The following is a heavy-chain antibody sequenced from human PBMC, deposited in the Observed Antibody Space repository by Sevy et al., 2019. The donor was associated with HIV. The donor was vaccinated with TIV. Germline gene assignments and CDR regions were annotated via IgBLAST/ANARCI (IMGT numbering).Heavy chain of an antibody. CDR2: IYPGDSDT. J-gene: IGHJ6*02. CDR3: ARFGSYRLAYYGMDV. Sequence: GESLKISCKGSGYSFTNYWIGWVRQMPGKGLELMGIIYPGDSDTGYSPSFQGQVTISADKSISTAYLQWRSLRASDTAMYYCARFGSYRLAYYGMDVWCQGTTVTVSS. V-gene: IGHV5-51*01. CDR1: GYSFTNYW. D-gene: IGHD2-15*01.